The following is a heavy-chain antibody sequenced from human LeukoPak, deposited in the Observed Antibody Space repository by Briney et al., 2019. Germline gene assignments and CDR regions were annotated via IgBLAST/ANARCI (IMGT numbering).Heavy chain of an antibody. CDR3: ARGIAARRSFRQKQKYYFDN. J-gene: IGHJ4*02. D-gene: IGHD6-6*01. V-gene: IGHV4-34*01. CDR1: GGSFSGYY. Sequence: SETLSLTCAVYGGSFSGYYWSWIRQPPGKGLEWIGEINHSGSTNYNPSLKSRVTISVDTSKNQFSLKLSSVTAADTAVYYCARGIAARRSFRQKQKYYFDNWGQGTLVTVSS. CDR2: INHSGST.